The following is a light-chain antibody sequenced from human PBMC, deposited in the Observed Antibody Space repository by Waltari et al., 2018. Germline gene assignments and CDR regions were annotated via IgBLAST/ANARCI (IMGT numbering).Light chain of an antibody. V-gene: IGKV3-15*01. CDR3: QQYNTWPPAT. Sequence: EIVMTQSPATLSVSPGERATLSCRARQSVSSKLAWYQQKPGQAPRLLIHGASTRATGIPARFTGSGSGTEFTLTISSLQSEDFAIYYCQQYNTWPPATFGGGTKVEIK. CDR2: GAS. J-gene: IGKJ4*01. CDR1: QSVSSK.